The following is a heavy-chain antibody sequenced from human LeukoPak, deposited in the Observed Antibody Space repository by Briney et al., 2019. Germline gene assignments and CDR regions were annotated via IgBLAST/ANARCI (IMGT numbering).Heavy chain of an antibody. CDR1: GFTFRGYS. CDR3: ARDASDWVLSYFDY. CDR2: ISSSTNYI. J-gene: IGHJ4*02. D-gene: IGHD3-9*01. Sequence: GGSLRLSCAVSGFTFRGYSMNWVRQAPGKGLEWVSFISSSTNYIYYADSVKGRFTISRDNAKNSLYLQMNSLRAEDTAVYYCARDASDWVLSYFDYWGQGTLVTVSS. V-gene: IGHV3-21*01.